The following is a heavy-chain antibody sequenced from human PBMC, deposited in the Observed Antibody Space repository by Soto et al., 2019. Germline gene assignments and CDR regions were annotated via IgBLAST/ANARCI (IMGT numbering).Heavy chain of an antibody. Sequence: GGSLRLSCAASGFTFSSYWMSWVRQAPGKGLEWVANIKQDGSEKYYVDSVKGRFTISRDNAKNSLYLQMNSLRAEDTAVYYCAKDRGSDIPSHPFDYWGQGTRVTVSS. CDR3: AKDRGSDIPSHPFDY. J-gene: IGHJ4*02. CDR2: IKQDGSEK. D-gene: IGHD6-25*01. V-gene: IGHV3-7*03. CDR1: GFTFSSYW.